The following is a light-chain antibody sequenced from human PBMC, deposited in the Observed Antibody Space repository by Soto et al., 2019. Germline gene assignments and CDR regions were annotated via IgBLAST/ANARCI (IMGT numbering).Light chain of an antibody. CDR3: LQDYNYPYT. V-gene: IGKV1-6*01. CDR2: GAS. J-gene: IGKJ2*01. CDR1: QGIRND. Sequence: AIKMTQSPSSLSASVGDRVTITCRASQGIRNDLGWYQQKPGKAPKFLIYGASSLQSGVPSRFSGSGSGTDFTLTINSLQPKDFATYYCLQDYNYPYTFGQGTKVDI.